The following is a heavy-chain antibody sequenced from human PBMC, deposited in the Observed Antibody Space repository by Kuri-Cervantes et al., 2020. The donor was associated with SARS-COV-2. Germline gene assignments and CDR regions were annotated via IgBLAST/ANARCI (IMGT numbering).Heavy chain of an antibody. J-gene: IGHJ4*02. CDR2: IYPGDSDL. CDR3: ARRGYEGYCSSTTCYPNFDS. D-gene: IGHD2-2*01. V-gene: IGHV5-51*01. Sequence: KAPCKASGYSFTDYWIGWWRQVPGQGLEWMGIIYPGDSDLRYSPSFHGQVTISADKSISTAYLQWTSLKASDTGIYFCARRGYEGYCSSTTCYPNFDSWGQGTLVTVSS. CDR1: GYSFTDYW.